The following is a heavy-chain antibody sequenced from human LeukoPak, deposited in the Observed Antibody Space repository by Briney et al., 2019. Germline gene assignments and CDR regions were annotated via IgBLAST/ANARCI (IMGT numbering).Heavy chain of an antibody. CDR2: IYPGDSDT. V-gene: IGHV5-51*01. Sequence: GSLKISCKGSGSSFTSYWIGWVRQLPGKGLEWMGIIYPGDSDTRYSPSFQGQVTISADKSISTAYLQWSSLKASDTAMYYCARLPGLRLGELSLGAFDIWGQGTMVTVSS. CDR3: ARLPGLRLGELSLGAFDI. D-gene: IGHD3-16*02. CDR1: GSSFTSYW. J-gene: IGHJ3*02.